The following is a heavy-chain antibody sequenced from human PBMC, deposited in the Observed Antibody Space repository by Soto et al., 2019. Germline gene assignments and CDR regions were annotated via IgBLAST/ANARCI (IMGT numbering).Heavy chain of an antibody. CDR1: GGSISSYY. Sequence: QVQLQESGPGLVKPSETLSLTCTVSGGSISSYYWSWIRQPPGKGLEWIGDIYYSGSTNYNPSFSSRGTISVDPPTNLFSLTLSSVTAAATSVYYCARAGMLGTNLAYWGQGTLVTVSS. CDR2: IYYSGST. J-gene: IGHJ4*02. D-gene: IGHD1-1*01. CDR3: ARAGMLGTNLAY. V-gene: IGHV4-59*01.